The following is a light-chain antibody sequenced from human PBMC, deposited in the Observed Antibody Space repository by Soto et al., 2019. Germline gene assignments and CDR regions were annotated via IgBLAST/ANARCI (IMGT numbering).Light chain of an antibody. CDR3: QQYNSYSYS. Sequence: DIQMTQSPSTLSASVGDRVTITCRASQSISSWLAWYQQKPGKAPELLIYDASSLESGVTSRFSGSGSGTEFTLTISSLQPDDFATYYCQQYNSYSYSFGQGTKLEIK. J-gene: IGKJ2*01. CDR2: DAS. V-gene: IGKV1-5*01. CDR1: QSISSW.